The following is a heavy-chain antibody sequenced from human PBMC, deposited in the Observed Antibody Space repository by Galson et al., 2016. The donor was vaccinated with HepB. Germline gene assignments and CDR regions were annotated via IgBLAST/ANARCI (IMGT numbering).Heavy chain of an antibody. J-gene: IGHJ4*02. CDR1: GDSIRNVGRH. V-gene: IGHV4-39*01. D-gene: IGHD6-13*01. Sequence: ETLSLTCTVSGDSIRNVGRHWGWFRQSPGKGLEYIGSIHSSGTSYYNPSLTSPITVSADMSRNQFFRSLTSATAADTDKYYCVRLGTAAAVANRRGSVYWSQGTRDSVSS. CDR3: VRLGTAAAVANRRGSVY. CDR2: IHSSGTS.